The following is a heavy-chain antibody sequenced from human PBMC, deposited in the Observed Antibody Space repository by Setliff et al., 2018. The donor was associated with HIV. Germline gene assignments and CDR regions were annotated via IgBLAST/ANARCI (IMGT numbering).Heavy chain of an antibody. J-gene: IGHJ4*02. V-gene: IGHV4-34*01. CDR1: GESFSAYS. CDR2: INHSGST. D-gene: IGHD4-4*01. Sequence: NPSETLSLTCAVYGESFSAYSWTWIRQPPGKGLEWIGEINHSGSTTYNPSLRGRVTVSVDTSKNQFSLKLKSVTAADTAFYYCARAFLAYRAVDFWGQGTLVTVSS. CDR3: ARAFLAYRAVDF.